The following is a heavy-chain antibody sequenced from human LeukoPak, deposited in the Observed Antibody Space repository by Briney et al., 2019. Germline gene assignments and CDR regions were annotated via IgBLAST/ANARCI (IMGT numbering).Heavy chain of an antibody. Sequence: PSETLSLTCAVYGGSFSGYYWSWIRQPPGKGLEWIGEINHSGSTNYNPSLKSRVTISVDTSKNQFSLKLSSVTAADTAVYYCAIMITFGGVIASPYYFDYWGQGTLVTVSS. CDR2: INHSGST. V-gene: IGHV4-34*01. J-gene: IGHJ4*02. CDR1: GGSFSGYY. D-gene: IGHD3-16*02. CDR3: AIMITFGGVIASPYYFDY.